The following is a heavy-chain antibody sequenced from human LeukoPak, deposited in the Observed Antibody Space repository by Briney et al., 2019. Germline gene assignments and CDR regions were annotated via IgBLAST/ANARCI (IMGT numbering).Heavy chain of an antibody. Sequence: PSETLSLTCTVSGGSISSYYWSWIRQPAGKGLEWIGRIYTSGSTNYNPSLKSRVTMSVDTSKNQFSLKLSSVTAADTAVYYCARVYDSSGYYDNWFDPWGQGTLVTVSS. V-gene: IGHV4-4*07. D-gene: IGHD3-22*01. CDR3: ARVYDSSGYYDNWFDP. J-gene: IGHJ5*02. CDR2: IYTSGST. CDR1: GGSISSYY.